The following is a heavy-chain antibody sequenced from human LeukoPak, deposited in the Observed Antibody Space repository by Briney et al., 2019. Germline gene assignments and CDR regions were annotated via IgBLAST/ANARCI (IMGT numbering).Heavy chain of an antibody. CDR3: ARHSGSGSLSRPFDP. D-gene: IGHD3-10*01. CDR1: GPSVTSGGFY. CDR2: VYYTRST. V-gene: IGHV4-39*01. J-gene: IGHJ5*02. Sequence: PSETLSLTCSVSGPSVTSGGFYWGWLRQPPGKGLEWISTVYYTRSTYYNPSLKIRLTISIHTSKNQFSLSLRSLLAAGTAVYCCARHSGSGSLSRPFDPWGQGTLVTVSS.